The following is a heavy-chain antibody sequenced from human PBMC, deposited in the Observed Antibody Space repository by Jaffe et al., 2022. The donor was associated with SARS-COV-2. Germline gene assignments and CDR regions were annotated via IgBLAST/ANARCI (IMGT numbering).Heavy chain of an antibody. CDR1: GFTFSNAW. CDR3: TTDFEWELFGLDY. Sequence: EVQLVESGGGLVKPGGSLRLSCAASGFTFSNAWMSWVRQAPGKGLEWVGRIKSKTDGGTTDYAAPVKGRFTISRDDSKNTLYLQMNSLKTEDTAVYYCTTDFEWELFGLDYWGQGTLVTVSS. CDR2: IKSKTDGGTT. D-gene: IGHD1-26*01. J-gene: IGHJ4*02. V-gene: IGHV3-15*01.